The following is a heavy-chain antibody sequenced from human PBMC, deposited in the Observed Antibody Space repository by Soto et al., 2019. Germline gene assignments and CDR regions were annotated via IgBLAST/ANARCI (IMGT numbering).Heavy chain of an antibody. V-gene: IGHV3-30*18. CDR1: GFTFSSYG. CDR3: AKGGSTDIVVVPAAYFDY. J-gene: IGHJ4*02. D-gene: IGHD2-2*01. CDR2: ISYDGSNK. Sequence: GGSLRLSCAASGFTFSSYGMHWVRQAPGKGLEWVAVISYDGSNKYYADSVKVRFTISRDNSKNTLYMQMNSLRAEDTAVYYCAKGGSTDIVVVPAAYFDYWGQGTLVTVSS.